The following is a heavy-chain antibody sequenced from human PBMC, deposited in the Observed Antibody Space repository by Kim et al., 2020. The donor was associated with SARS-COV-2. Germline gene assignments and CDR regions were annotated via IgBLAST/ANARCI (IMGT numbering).Heavy chain of an antibody. D-gene: IGHD3-10*01. CDR2: ISSDGTNK. CDR1: GFTFSSHG. Sequence: GSLRLSCEASGFTFSSHGGHWVRQAPGKGLEWVSVISSDGTNKYYVDSVRGRFSISRDNSKNMLFLQMNNLRVEDTAVYYCATSQFVSGNYFKGPPDCRGQGTLVTVSS. J-gene: IGHJ4*01. V-gene: IGHV3-33*05. CDR3: ATSQFVSGNYFKGPPDC.